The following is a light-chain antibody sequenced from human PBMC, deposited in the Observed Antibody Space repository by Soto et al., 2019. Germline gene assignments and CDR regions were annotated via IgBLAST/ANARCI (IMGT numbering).Light chain of an antibody. J-gene: IGKJ1*01. CDR3: QQYGSSPWT. V-gene: IGKV3-20*01. Sequence: EIVLTQSPATLSLSPGERATLSCRASQTVSNSYIAWYQQKPGQAPSLLNYGASSKATGIPARFSGSGSGTDFTLTISSLQPEDVAVYHCQQYGSSPWTFGQGTKLEIK. CDR2: GAS. CDR1: QTVSNSY.